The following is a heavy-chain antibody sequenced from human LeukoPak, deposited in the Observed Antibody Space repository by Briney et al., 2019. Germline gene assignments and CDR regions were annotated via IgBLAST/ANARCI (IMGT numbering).Heavy chain of an antibody. Sequence: GGSLRLSCAASGFTFDDYAMHWVRHAPGKGLEWVSLISWDGGSTYYADSVKGRFTISRDNSKNSLYLQMNSLRAEDTALYYCAKDETYSSSWYGSFDIWGQGTMVTVSS. J-gene: IGHJ3*02. D-gene: IGHD6-13*01. V-gene: IGHV3-43D*03. CDR2: ISWDGGST. CDR3: AKDETYSSSWYGSFDI. CDR1: GFTFDDYA.